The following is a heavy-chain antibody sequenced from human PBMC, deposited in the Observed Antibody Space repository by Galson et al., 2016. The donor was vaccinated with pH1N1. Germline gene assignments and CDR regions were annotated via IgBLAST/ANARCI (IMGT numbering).Heavy chain of an antibody. CDR2: MRPSTGPT. J-gene: IGHJ5*02. D-gene: IGHD1-26*01. CDR3: ARGNPLWGYSGCS. Sequence: SVKVSCKVSGYPFSSHDINWVRQAPGQGLEWMGWMRPSTGPTGSAQKFQGRVTITGDTSISTAYMEMSSRRFDDTAVYYCARGNPLWGYSGCSWGQGTLVTVSS. V-gene: IGHV1-8*03. CDR1: GYPFSSHD.